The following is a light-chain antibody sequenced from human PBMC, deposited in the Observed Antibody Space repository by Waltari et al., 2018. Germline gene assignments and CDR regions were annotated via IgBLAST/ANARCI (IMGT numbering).Light chain of an antibody. CDR3: SSYTSSTYPVV. J-gene: IGLJ2*01. CDR2: EVT. CDR1: SSDVGGYNY. V-gene: IGLV2-14*01. Sequence: QSALPQPASVSGSPGQSVTISCTGTSSDVGGYNYFPWYQQHPGNAPKLMIYEVTHRPSGVSNRFSGSKSGNTASLTISGLQAEDEADYYCSSYTSSTYPVVFGGGTKLTVL.